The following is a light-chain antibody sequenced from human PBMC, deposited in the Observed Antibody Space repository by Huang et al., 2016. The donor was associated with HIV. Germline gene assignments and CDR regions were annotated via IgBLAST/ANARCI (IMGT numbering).Light chain of an antibody. Sequence: EIVLTQSPATLSLAPGEGDTLSCRAHQSVNYHLAWYQQKPGQAPRLLIYDTFTRATGIPPRFSGSGSGTDFTLTISGLEPEDSAVYYCQQRGSWPYTFGQGTTLEIK. J-gene: IGKJ2*01. CDR1: QSVNYH. V-gene: IGKV3-11*01. CDR3: QQRGSWPYT. CDR2: DTF.